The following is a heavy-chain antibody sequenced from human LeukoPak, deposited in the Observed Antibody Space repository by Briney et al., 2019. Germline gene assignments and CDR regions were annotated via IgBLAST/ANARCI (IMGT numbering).Heavy chain of an antibody. V-gene: IGHV3-53*01. CDR1: GFTVSSNY. Sequence: PGGSLRLSCAASGFTVSSNYMSWVRQAPGRGLEWVSVIYSGGSTYYADSVKGRFTISRDNSKNTLYLQMNSLRAEDTAVYYCARCSYDSSGYYVQYYFDYWGQGTLVTVSS. J-gene: IGHJ4*02. D-gene: IGHD3-22*01. CDR2: IYSGGST. CDR3: ARCSYDSSGYYVQYYFDY.